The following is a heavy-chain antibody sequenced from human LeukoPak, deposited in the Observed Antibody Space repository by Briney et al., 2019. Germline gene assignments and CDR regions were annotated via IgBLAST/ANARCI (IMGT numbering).Heavy chain of an antibody. Sequence: GGSLRLSCAASGFTFSSYAMHWVRQAPGKGLEWVAVISYDGSNKYYVDSVKGRFTISRDNSKNTLYLQMNSLRAEDTAVYYCARDGQLYYDYVWGSYLDYWGQGTLVTVSS. CDR1: GFTFSSYA. J-gene: IGHJ4*02. V-gene: IGHV3-30-3*01. D-gene: IGHD3-16*02. CDR3: ARDGQLYYDYVWGSYLDY. CDR2: ISYDGSNK.